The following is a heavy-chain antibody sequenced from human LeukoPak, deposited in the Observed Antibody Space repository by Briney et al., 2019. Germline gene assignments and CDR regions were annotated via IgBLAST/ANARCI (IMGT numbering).Heavy chain of an antibody. Sequence: SETLSLTCAVYGGSFGGYYWSWIRQPPGKGLEWIGEINHSGSTNYNPSLKSRVTISVDTSKNQFSLQLNSVTPEDTAVYYCAREHSTTVVTLEAFDIWGQGTMVTVSS. D-gene: IGHD4-23*01. V-gene: IGHV4-34*01. CDR1: GGSFGGYY. CDR3: AREHSTTVVTLEAFDI. CDR2: INHSGST. J-gene: IGHJ3*02.